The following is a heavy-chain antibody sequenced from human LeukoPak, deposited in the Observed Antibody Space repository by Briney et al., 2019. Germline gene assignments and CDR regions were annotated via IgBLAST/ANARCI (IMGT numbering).Heavy chain of an antibody. CDR1: GFTFSSHS. V-gene: IGHV3-48*01. CDR3: AKVPRQHDNWFDP. Sequence: GGSLRLSCAASGFTFSSHSMNWVRQAPGKGLEWISYISSDSTIIHYADSVKGRFTISRDDAKSSLYLQMNSLRAEDTAIYYRAKVPRQHDNWFDPWGQGTLVTVSS. J-gene: IGHJ5*02. D-gene: IGHD3-9*01. CDR2: ISSDSTII.